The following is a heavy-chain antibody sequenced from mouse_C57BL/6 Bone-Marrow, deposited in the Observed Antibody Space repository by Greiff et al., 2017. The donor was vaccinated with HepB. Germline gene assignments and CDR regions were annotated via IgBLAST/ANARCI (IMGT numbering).Heavy chain of an antibody. D-gene: IGHD1-1*01. J-gene: IGHJ4*01. V-gene: IGHV2-9-1*01. CDR1: GFSLTSYA. Sequence: VMLVESGPGLVAPSQSLSITCTVSGFSLTSYAISWVRQPPGKGLEWLGVICTGGGTNYNSALKFRLSISKDNSKSQVFLKMNILQSDDTSRYYCARKAYYYFPYAMDYWGQGTSVTVSS. CDR3: ARKAYYYFPYAMDY. CDR2: ICTGGGT.